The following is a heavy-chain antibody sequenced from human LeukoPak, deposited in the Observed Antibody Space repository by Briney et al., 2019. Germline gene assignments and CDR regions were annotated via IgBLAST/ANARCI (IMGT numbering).Heavy chain of an antibody. J-gene: IGHJ4*02. CDR3: ARGTSWITYFDY. D-gene: IGHD1-1*01. CDR1: GFTFNNYG. CDR2: IWYDGSNK. V-gene: IGHV3-33*08. Sequence: PGGSLRLSCAASGFTFNNYGMPWVRQAPGKGLEWVAVIWYDGSNKYYAGSVKGRFTISRDNSKNTLYLQMNSLRAEDTAVYYCARGTSWITYFDYWGQGTLVTVSS.